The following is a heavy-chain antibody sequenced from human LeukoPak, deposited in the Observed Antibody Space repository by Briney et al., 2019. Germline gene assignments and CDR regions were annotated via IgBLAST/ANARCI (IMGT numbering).Heavy chain of an antibody. D-gene: IGHD1-14*01. Sequence: GGSLRLSCVAPGFTLSSYWIHWVRQAPGKGLVWVSRTSGDGSNADYADSVKGRLTISRDNAKNTAYLQMNSLRVEDTAVYYCARSRNLDSWGQGTLVTVSS. J-gene: IGHJ4*02. CDR3: ARSRNLDS. CDR1: GFTLSSYW. V-gene: IGHV3-74*01. CDR2: TSGDGSNA.